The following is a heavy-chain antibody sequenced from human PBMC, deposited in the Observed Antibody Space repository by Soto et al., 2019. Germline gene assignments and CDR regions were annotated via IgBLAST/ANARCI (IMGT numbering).Heavy chain of an antibody. J-gene: IGHJ6*02. V-gene: IGHV1-69*13. Sequence: SVNVSCKSSGGTFSSYSMSWVRQAPGQGLECMGWIIPIFGTANYAQKFQGRVTITADESTSTAYMELSSLRSEDTAVYYCARAGIVVVPAAIGGSYYYYYGMDVWGQGTTVTVSS. D-gene: IGHD2-2*02. CDR1: GGTFSSYS. CDR2: IIPIFGTA. CDR3: ARAGIVVVPAAIGGSYYYYYGMDV.